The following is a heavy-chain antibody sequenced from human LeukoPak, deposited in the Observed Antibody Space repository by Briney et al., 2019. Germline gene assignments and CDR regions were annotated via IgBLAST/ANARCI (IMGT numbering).Heavy chain of an antibody. CDR3: ARPYYGDYPPDLDY. J-gene: IGHJ4*02. CDR1: GYTFTSYA. CDR2: INTNTGNP. V-gene: IGHV7-4-1*02. D-gene: IGHD4-17*01. Sequence: GASVKVSCKASGYTFTSYAMNWVRQAPGQGLEWMGWINTNTGNPTYAQGFTGRFVFSLDTSVSTAYLQISSLKAEDTAVYYCARPYYGDYPPDLDYWGQGTLVTVSS.